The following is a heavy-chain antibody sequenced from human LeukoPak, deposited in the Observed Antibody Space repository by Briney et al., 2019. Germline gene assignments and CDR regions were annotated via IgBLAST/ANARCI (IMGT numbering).Heavy chain of an antibody. Sequence: PSETLSLTCTVSGYSISTGYYWGCIRPPPGKGLEWIGSIYHSGTTYYNPSLKSRVTISVDTSKNQFSLKLTSVTAADTAVYYCARHPVHKQQLVLYYYYYYMDVWGKGTTVTISS. CDR3: ARHPVHKQQLVLYYYYYYMDV. J-gene: IGHJ6*03. V-gene: IGHV4-38-2*02. D-gene: IGHD6-13*01. CDR1: GYSISTGYY. CDR2: IYHSGTT.